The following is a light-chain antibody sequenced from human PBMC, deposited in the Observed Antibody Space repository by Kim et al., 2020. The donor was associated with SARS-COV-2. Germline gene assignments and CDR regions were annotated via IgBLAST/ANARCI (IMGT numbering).Light chain of an antibody. CDR3: QQYGSSPWA. CDR1: QSVSSSY. CDR2: GAS. Sequence: PPGNSAPLSCSASQSVSSSYLAWYQQKPGQAPRLFIYGASSRATGIPDRFSGSGSGTDFTLTISRLEPADFAVYYCQQYGSSPWAFGQGTKEDNK. J-gene: IGKJ1*01. V-gene: IGKV3-20*01.